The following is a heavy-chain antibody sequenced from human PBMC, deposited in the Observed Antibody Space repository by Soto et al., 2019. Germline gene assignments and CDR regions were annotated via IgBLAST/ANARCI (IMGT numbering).Heavy chain of an antibody. D-gene: IGHD2-15*01. J-gene: IGHJ4*02. CDR1: GFTFSSYW. CDR2: INSDGSST. CDR3: ARRGGVGYCSGGSCDRIDY. V-gene: IGHV3-74*01. Sequence: EVQLVESGGGLVQPGGSLRLSCAASGFTFSSYWMHWVRQAPGKGLVWVSRINSDGSSTSYADSVKGRFTISRDNAKNTLYLQMNSLRAEDTAVYYCARRGGVGYCSGGSCDRIDYWGQGTLVTVSS.